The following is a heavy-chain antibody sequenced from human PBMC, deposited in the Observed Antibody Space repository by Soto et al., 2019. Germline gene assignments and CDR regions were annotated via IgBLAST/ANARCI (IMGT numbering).Heavy chain of an antibody. D-gene: IGHD2-21*01. V-gene: IGHV3-33*01. CDR3: VGEVASGY. Sequence: QVQLVESGGGVVQPGRSLRLSCAASRFPFSSYGMHWVRQAPGKGLEWVAVIWYDGSNKYYTDSVKGRFTISRDNSKHTLYLQINSLRAEDTAVYHCVGEVASGYWGQGTLVTVSS. CDR2: IWYDGSNK. CDR1: RFPFSSYG. J-gene: IGHJ4*02.